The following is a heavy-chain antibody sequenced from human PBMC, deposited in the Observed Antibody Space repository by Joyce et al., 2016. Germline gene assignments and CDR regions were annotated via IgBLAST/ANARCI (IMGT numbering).Heavy chain of an antibody. CDR2: ISGIGGST. Sequence: VQLLESGGGLVQPGGSLRLSCAASGFTFSSYAMGWVRQAPGKGLEWVSTISGIGGSTYYADSVKGRFTISRDNSENSLYLHMNSLRAEDTAVYYCATWAPTNYDFWSGYSYYFDNWGQGTLVTVSS. CDR3: ATWAPTNYDFWSGYSYYFDN. D-gene: IGHD3-3*01. J-gene: IGHJ4*02. CDR1: GFTFSSYA. V-gene: IGHV3-23*01.